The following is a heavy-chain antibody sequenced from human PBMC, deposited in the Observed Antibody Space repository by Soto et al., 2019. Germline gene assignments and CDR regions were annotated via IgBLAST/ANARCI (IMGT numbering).Heavy chain of an antibody. CDR1: GFTFSSYA. CDR2: ISGSGGST. J-gene: IGHJ4*02. D-gene: IGHD6-19*01. V-gene: IGHV3-23*01. Sequence: GGSLRLSCAASGFTFSSYAMSWVRQAPGKGLEWVSAISGSGGSTYYADSVKGRFTISRDNSKNTLYLQMSSLRAEDTAVYYCAKVRGYGSGWWFDYWGQGTLATVSS. CDR3: AKVRGYGSGWWFDY.